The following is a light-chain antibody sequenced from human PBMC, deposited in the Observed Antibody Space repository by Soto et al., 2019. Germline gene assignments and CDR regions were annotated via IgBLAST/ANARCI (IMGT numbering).Light chain of an antibody. Sequence: DIQMTQSPSSLSASVGDRVTISCQASQDIRNYLNWYQQKPGKAPKILMFDASNLETGVPSRFSGSGSGTDFTFTISSLQPEDIATYYCQQFANLPFTFGPGTKVDIK. CDR3: QQFANLPFT. CDR1: QDIRNY. CDR2: DAS. V-gene: IGKV1-33*01. J-gene: IGKJ3*01.